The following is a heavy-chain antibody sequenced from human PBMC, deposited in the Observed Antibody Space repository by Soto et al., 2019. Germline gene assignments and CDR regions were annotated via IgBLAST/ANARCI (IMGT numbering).Heavy chain of an antibody. CDR2: INPNSGGT. V-gene: IGHV1-2*04. J-gene: IGHJ4*02. CDR1: GYTFTGYY. D-gene: IGHD3-22*01. CDR3: ARLWGLSRYYYDSSGYLDY. Sequence: ASVKVSCKASGYTFTGYYMHWVRQAPGQGLEWMGWINPNSGGTNYAQKFQGWVTMTRDTSISTAYMELSRLRSDDTAVYYCARLWGLSRYYYDSSGYLDYWGQGTLVTVSS.